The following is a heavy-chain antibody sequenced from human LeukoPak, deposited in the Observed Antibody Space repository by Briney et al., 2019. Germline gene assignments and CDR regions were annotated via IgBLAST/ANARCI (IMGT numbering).Heavy chain of an antibody. Sequence: PSETLSLTCTVSGGSLNSYFWSWIRQPPGKGLEWIGHIYYSGTTNYNPSLQSRFTISVDTSKNQFSLKLKSVTAADTAVYYCARSLPSITSGYFDYWGQGILVTVSS. CDR1: GGSLNSYF. D-gene: IGHD3-10*01. CDR2: IYYSGTT. V-gene: IGHV4-59*08. CDR3: ARSLPSITSGYFDY. J-gene: IGHJ4*02.